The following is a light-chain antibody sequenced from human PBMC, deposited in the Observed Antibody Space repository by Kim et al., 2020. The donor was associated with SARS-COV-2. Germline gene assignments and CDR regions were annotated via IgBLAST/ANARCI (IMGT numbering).Light chain of an antibody. CDR2: EDN. Sequence: GKTVTISCTRSSGSIASNYVQWYQQHPGSSPTTVIYEDNQRPSGVPDRFSGSIDSSSNSASLTISGLKTEDEADYYCQSYDSSREVFGGGTQLTVL. CDR3: QSYDSSREV. J-gene: IGLJ3*02. CDR1: SGSIASNY. V-gene: IGLV6-57*01.